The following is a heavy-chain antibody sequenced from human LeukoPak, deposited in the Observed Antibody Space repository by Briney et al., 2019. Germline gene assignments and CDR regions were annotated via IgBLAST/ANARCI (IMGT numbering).Heavy chain of an antibody. CDR2: MNASGINT. CDR3: AKGSTIWGTEYFQH. CDR1: GFTFTSYS. Sequence: GGSLKLSCAASGFTFTSYSMSWVRQAPGKGLEWISAMNASGINTYYADSVKGRFTISRDNSKNTLYLQMNSLRVEDTAVYHCAKGSTIWGTEYFQHWGQGTLVTVSS. J-gene: IGHJ1*01. D-gene: IGHD3-16*01. V-gene: IGHV3-23*01.